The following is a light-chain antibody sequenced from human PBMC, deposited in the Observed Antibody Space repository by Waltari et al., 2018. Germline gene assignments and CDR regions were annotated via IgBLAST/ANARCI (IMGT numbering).Light chain of an antibody. V-gene: IGKV1-8*01. Sequence: AIRMTQSPSSLSASTGDRVTITCRASQGISSYLAWYQQKPGKAPKLLIYAASPLQNGVPSRFSGSGSGTDFTLTISSLQAEDVAVYYCQQYFMTPTFGQGTKVEIK. CDR2: AAS. CDR3: QQYFMTPT. CDR1: QGISSY. J-gene: IGKJ1*01.